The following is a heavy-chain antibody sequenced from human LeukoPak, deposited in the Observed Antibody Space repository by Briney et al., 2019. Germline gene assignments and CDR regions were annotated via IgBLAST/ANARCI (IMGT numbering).Heavy chain of an antibody. CDR3: ARGPTKNYFDY. CDR1: GASFNSFY. CDR2: IYYSGST. Sequence: KSSETLSLTCTVSGASFNSFYWSWIRQPRGKGLEWVGYIYYSGSTNYNPSLKSRVTISVDMSKNQFSLKLSSVTAADTALYYCARGPTKNYFDYWGQGTLVTVSS. V-gene: IGHV4-59*13. J-gene: IGHJ4*02.